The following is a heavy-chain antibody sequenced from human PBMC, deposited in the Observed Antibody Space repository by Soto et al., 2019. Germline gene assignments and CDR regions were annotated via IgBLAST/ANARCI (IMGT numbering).Heavy chain of an antibody. CDR1: VYTFTSYA. CDR2: INAGNGNT. Sequence: ASVKVSCKASVYTFTSYAMHWVRQAPGQRLEWMGWINAGNGNTKYSQKFQGRVTITRDTSASTAYMELSSLRSEDTAVYYCARSRDQLLFSSSDPWGQGTLVTVSS. D-gene: IGHD2-2*01. V-gene: IGHV1-3*01. J-gene: IGHJ5*02. CDR3: ARSRDQLLFSSSDP.